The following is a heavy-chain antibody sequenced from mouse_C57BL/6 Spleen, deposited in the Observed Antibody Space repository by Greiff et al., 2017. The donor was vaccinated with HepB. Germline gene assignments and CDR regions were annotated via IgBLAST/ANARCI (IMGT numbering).Heavy chain of an antibody. CDR3: ARSKAGASDY. CDR1: GYAFSSSW. CDR2: IYPGDGDT. D-gene: IGHD3-1*01. Sequence: QVQLQQSGPELVKPGASVKISCKASGYAFSSSWMNWVKQRPGKGLEWIGRIYPGDGDTNYNGKFKGKATLTADKSSSTAYMQLSSLTSEDSAVYFCARSKAGASDYWAKAPLSQSPQ. J-gene: IGHJ2*01. V-gene: IGHV1-82*01.